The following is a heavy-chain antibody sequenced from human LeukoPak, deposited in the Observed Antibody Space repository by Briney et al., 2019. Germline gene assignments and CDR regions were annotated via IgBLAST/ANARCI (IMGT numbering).Heavy chain of an antibody. D-gene: IGHD1/OR15-1a*01. CDR3: ARGGDWNIDY. Sequence: SETLSLTCTVSGGSISSYYWSWIRRPPGKGLEWIGYIYYSGSTSYNPSLKSRVTISVDTSKNQFSLKLSSVTAADTAVYYCARGGDWNIDYWGQGTLVTVSS. J-gene: IGHJ4*02. V-gene: IGHV4-59*01. CDR2: IYYSGST. CDR1: GGSISSYY.